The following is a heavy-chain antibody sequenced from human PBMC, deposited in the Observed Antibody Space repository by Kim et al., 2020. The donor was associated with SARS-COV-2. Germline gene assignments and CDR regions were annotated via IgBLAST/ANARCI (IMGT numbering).Heavy chain of an antibody. Sequence: NHPLRSLVTISVDKSKNQFTLKLSTVTAADTAVYYCARRSGGYYNYFDYWGQGTLVTVSS. CDR3: ARRSGGYYNYFDY. D-gene: IGHD1-26*01. J-gene: IGHJ4*02. V-gene: IGHV4-39*01.